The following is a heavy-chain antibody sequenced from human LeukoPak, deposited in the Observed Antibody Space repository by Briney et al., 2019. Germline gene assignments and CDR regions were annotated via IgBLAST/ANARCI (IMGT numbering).Heavy chain of an antibody. CDR3: ARGGYQGSGTYYYYYMDV. Sequence: SETLSLTCTVSGGSLSSYYWSWIRQPAGKGLEWIGRIYTSGSTNYNPSLKSRVTMSVDTSKNQFSLKLSSVTAADTAVYYCARGGYQGSGTYYYYYMDVWGKGTTVTISS. J-gene: IGHJ6*03. CDR1: GGSLSSYY. D-gene: IGHD3-10*01. CDR2: IYTSGST. V-gene: IGHV4-4*07.